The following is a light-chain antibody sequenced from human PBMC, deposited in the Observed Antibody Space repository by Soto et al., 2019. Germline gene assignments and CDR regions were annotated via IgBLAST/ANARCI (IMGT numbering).Light chain of an antibody. CDR3: QQRSEWPLT. V-gene: IGKV3-11*01. Sequence: EIVLTQSPATLSLSPGERATLSFRASQSVRNLLAWFQQKPGQAPRLLIYETSKRATGIPARFSGGGYGTDFTLTISSLESEDFALYYCQQRSEWPLTFGGGTRVEIK. CDR1: QSVRNL. J-gene: IGKJ4*01. CDR2: ETS.